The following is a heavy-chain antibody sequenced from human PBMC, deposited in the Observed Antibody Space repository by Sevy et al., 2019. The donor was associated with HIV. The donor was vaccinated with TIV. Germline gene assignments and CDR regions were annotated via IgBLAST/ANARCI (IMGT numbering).Heavy chain of an antibody. CDR3: ARVRTVAGVNGVGWFDP. CDR1: GGSISSGGYY. CDR2: IYPGGST. Sequence: SETLSLTCTVSGGSISSGGYYWSWIRQPAGEGLEWIGRIYPGGSTNYSPSLKSRVTMSVDTSKNQFSLELSSVTAADTAVYYCARVRTVAGVNGVGWFDPWGQGTLVTVSS. J-gene: IGHJ5*02. D-gene: IGHD2-8*01. V-gene: IGHV4-61*02.